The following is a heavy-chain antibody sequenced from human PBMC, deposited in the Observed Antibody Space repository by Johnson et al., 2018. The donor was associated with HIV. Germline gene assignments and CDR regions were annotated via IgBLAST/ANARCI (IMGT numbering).Heavy chain of an antibody. J-gene: IGHJ3*02. CDR2: IRYDGSNK. V-gene: IGHV3-30*02. CDR3: AKDVGNYWPDAFDI. Sequence: QVQLVESGGGVFQPGRSLTLSCAASGFSFSSYGMHWVRQAPGKGLEWVTFIRYDGSNKYYADSVKGRFTISRDNSKNTLYLQMNSLRAEDTAVYYCAKDVGNYWPDAFDIWGQGTMVTVSS. D-gene: IGHD3-22*01. CDR1: GFSFSSYG.